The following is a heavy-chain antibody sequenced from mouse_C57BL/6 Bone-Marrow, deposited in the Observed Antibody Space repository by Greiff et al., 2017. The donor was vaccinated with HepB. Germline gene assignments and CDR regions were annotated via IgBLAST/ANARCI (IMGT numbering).Heavy chain of an antibody. V-gene: IGHV5-4*01. CDR1: GFTFSSYA. Sequence: EVQLQESGGGLVKPGGSLKLSCAASGFTFSSYAMSWVRQTPEKRLEWVATISDGGSYTYYPDNVKGRFTISRDNAKNNLYLQMSHLKSEDTAMYYCAREVTTDAMDYWGQGTSVTVSS. CDR3: AREVTTDAMDY. D-gene: IGHD1-1*01. CDR2: ISDGGSYT. J-gene: IGHJ4*01.